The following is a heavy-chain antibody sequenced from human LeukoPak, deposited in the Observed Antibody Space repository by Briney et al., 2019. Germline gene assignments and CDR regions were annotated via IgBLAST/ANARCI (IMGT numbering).Heavy chain of an antibody. Sequence: GGSLRLSCAASGFTFSSYAMSWVRKAPGKGLEWVSAISGSGGSTYYADSVKGRFTISRDNSKNTLYLQMNSLRAEDTAVYYCAKVKRGGYVPDAFDIWGQGTMVTVSS. CDR2: ISGSGGST. CDR1: GFTFSSYA. CDR3: AKVKRGGYVPDAFDI. J-gene: IGHJ3*02. D-gene: IGHD6-25*01. V-gene: IGHV3-23*01.